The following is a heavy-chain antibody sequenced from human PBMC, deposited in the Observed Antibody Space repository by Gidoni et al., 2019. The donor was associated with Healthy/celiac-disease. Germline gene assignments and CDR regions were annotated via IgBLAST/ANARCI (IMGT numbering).Heavy chain of an antibody. CDR2: IYYSGRT. V-gene: IGHV4-31*03. CDR3: ARDRRSDYYYGMDV. Sequence: QVQLQESGPGLVKPSQTLSLTCTVSGGSISSGGYSWSWIRQHPGKGLEWIGYIYYSGRTYPNPSLKSRVTISVDTSKNQFSLKLSSVTAADTAVYYCARDRRSDYYYGMDVWGQGTTVTVSS. J-gene: IGHJ6*02. CDR1: GGSISSGGYS.